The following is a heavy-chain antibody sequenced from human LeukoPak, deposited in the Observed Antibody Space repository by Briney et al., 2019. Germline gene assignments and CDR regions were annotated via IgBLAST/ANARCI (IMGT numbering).Heavy chain of an antibody. CDR3: ARESGYDGSGSYYNVPFDY. J-gene: IGHJ4*02. Sequence: PXGSLRLSCAASGFTFTDHWMRWVRQAPGKGLEWVAHINQDGSQKFYVDSVKGRFTISRDNAKNSLYLQMNSLRDEDTAVYYCARESGYDGSGSYYNVPFDYWGQGTLVTVSS. CDR2: INQDGSQK. V-gene: IGHV3-7*01. D-gene: IGHD3-10*01. CDR1: GFTFTDHW.